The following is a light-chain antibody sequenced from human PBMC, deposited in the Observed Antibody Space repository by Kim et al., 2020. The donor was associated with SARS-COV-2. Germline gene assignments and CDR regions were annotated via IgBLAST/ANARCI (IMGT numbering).Light chain of an antibody. J-gene: IGLJ1*01. CDR1: KLGDKY. V-gene: IGLV3-1*01. CDR2: QDS. Sequence: SYGLTQPPSVSVSPGQTASITCSGDKLGDKYACWYQQKPGQSPVLVIYQDSKRPSGIPERFSGSNSGNTATLTISGTQAMDEADYYCQAWDSSTYYVFGTGTKVTVL. CDR3: QAWDSSTYYV.